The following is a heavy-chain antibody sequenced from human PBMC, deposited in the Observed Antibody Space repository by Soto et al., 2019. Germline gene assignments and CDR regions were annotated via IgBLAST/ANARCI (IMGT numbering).Heavy chain of an antibody. CDR1: GGTFSSYA. CDR2: IIPIFGTA. V-gene: IGHV1-69*01. J-gene: IGHJ5*02. D-gene: IGHD5-12*01. Sequence: QVQLVQSGAEVKKPGSSVKVSCKASGGTFSSYAISWVRQAPGQGLEWMGGIIPIFGTANYAQKIQGRVTITADESTGTAYMELSSLRSEDTAVYYCARGRGYSGPNPHWFDPWGQGTLVTVSS. CDR3: ARGRGYSGPNPHWFDP.